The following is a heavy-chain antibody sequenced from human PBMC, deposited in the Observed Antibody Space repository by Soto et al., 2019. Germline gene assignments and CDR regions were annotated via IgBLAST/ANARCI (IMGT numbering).Heavy chain of an antibody. V-gene: IGHV3-23*01. CDR3: AKDASYYDFWGGPGGWLDP. Sequence: PWGSLRLSCASSGFTFSSFAMGWVRQAPEKGLEWVSSISGSGESTYYADSVKGRFTISRDSSKNTLYLQLNSLRAEDTALYYCAKDASYYDFWGGPGGWLDPWGQGPLVTVS. D-gene: IGHD3-3*01. J-gene: IGHJ5*02. CDR2: ISGSGEST. CDR1: GFTFSSFA.